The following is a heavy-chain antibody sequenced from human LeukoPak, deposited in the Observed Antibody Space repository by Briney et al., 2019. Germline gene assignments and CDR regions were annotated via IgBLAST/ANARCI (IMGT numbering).Heavy chain of an antibody. Sequence: PGGSLRLSCAASGFTVSSNYMSWVRQAPGKGLEWVSVIYSGGSTYYADSVKGRFTISRHNSKNTLYLQMNSLRAEDTAVYYCARDRIVVVPAATYYYYGMDVWGQGTTVTVSS. D-gene: IGHD2-2*01. CDR1: GFTVSSNY. CDR3: ARDRIVVVPAATYYYYGMDV. V-gene: IGHV3-53*04. J-gene: IGHJ6*02. CDR2: IYSGGST.